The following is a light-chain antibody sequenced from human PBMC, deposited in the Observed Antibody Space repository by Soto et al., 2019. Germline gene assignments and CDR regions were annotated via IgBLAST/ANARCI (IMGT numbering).Light chain of an antibody. J-gene: IGLJ3*02. V-gene: IGLV1-40*01. CDR3: QSYDRTLSGGV. Sequence: QSVLTQPPSVSGAPGQTVTISCTGSSSNIGARFDVQWYQQLPGTAPKLLIYYNTNRPSGVPDRFSGSKSGTSASLAITGLQAEDDADYYCQSYDRTLSGGVFGGGTKLTVL. CDR2: YNT. CDR1: SSNIGARFD.